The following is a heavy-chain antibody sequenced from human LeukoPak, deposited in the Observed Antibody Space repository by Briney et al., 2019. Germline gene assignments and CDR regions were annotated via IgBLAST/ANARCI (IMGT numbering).Heavy chain of an antibody. CDR1: GGSISSYY. V-gene: IGHV4-4*07. CDR3: ARDQERGSSSSVLDY. D-gene: IGHD6-13*01. J-gene: IGHJ4*02. CDR2: IYTSGST. Sequence: PSETLSLTCTVSGGSISSYYWSRIRQPAGKGREWIWRIYTSGSTNYNPSPKSRVTMSVDTSKNQFPLKLSSVTAADTAGYYCARDQERGSSSSVLDYWGQGTLVTVSS.